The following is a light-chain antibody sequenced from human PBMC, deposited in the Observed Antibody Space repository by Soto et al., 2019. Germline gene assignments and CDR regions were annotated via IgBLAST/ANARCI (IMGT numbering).Light chain of an antibody. Sequence: DLQMTQSPSSLSASVGNRVTITSQTRQDMATCCNWDQHKPEKAHTLLLYDASNLETGVPSRFSGGGSGTHFTFTISNLQPEDIATYYCQQYDNLPPTWTFGQGTKVDIK. CDR2: DAS. CDR1: QDMATC. CDR3: QQYDNLPPTWT. J-gene: IGKJ1*01. V-gene: IGKV1-33*01.